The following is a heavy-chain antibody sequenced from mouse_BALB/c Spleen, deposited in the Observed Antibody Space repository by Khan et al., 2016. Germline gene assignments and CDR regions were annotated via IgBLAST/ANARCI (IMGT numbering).Heavy chain of an antibody. V-gene: IGHV9-3-1*01. CDR1: GYTFTNFG. CDR2: INTNTGET. J-gene: IGHJ2*01. D-gene: IGHD1-1*01. CDR3: ATGITTVIATGRPY. Sequence: QIQLVQSGPELKKPGETVKISCKASGYTFTNFGINWVRQAPGKGLEWMDWINTNTGETTYADDFKGRFAFSLETSASTAYLQINNLKNEDTATYFCATGITTVIATGRPYWGQGTTLTVSS.